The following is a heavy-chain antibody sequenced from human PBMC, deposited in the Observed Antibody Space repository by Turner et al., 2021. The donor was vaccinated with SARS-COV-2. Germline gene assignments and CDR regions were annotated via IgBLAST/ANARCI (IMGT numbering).Heavy chain of an antibody. J-gene: IGHJ4*02. CDR1: GVTFSSYA. CDR3: ARAKFYYYDSSGYQYYFDY. CDR2: IIPILGIA. V-gene: IGHV1-69*04. D-gene: IGHD3-22*01. Sequence: QVQLVQSGAAVKKPGSSVKVSCKASGVTFSSYAINWVRQAPGQGLEWMGRIIPILGIANYEQKFQGRVTITADKSTSTAYMELSSLRSEDTAVYYCARAKFYYYDSSGYQYYFDYWGQGTLVTVSS.